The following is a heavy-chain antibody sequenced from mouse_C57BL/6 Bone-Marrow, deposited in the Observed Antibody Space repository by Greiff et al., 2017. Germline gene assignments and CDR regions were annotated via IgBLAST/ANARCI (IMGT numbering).Heavy chain of an antibody. J-gene: IGHJ2*01. V-gene: IGHV1-64*01. CDR2: IHPNSGST. Sequence: QVQLQQPGAELVKPGASVKLSCKASGYTFTSYWMHWVKQRPGQGLEWIGMIHPNSGSTNYNEKFKSKATLTVDNSSSTAYMQLSSLTSEDSAVYDCARWGAYYYSLDYWGQGTTLTVSS. CDR1: GYTFTSYW. D-gene: IGHD1-1*01. CDR3: ARWGAYYYSLDY.